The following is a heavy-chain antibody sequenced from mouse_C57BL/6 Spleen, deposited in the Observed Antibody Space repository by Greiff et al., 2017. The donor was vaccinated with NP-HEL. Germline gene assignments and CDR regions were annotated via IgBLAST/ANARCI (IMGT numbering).Heavy chain of an antibody. D-gene: IGHD2-4*01. Sequence: QVQLQQSGAELVRPGTSVKVSCKASGYAFTNYLIEWVKQRPGQGLEWIGVINPGSGGTNYNEKFKGKATLTADKSSSTAYMQLSSLTSEDSAVYFCARSRDYDASFAYWGQGTLVTVSA. CDR1: GYAFTNYL. J-gene: IGHJ3*01. CDR3: ARSRDYDASFAY. CDR2: INPGSGGT. V-gene: IGHV1-54*01.